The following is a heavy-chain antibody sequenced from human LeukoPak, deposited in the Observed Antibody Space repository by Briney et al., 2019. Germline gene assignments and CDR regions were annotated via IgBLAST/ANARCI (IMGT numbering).Heavy chain of an antibody. V-gene: IGHV3-11*01. CDR2: ISHRVSGV. Sequence: GGSLRLSCAASGFTFSDYYMSWIRQAPGKGLEWVSYISHRVSGVQYADSVKGRFTISRDNARNSLHLQMNGLRSEDTAVYYCATTNRAYSSSWSVLYYYYMDVWGKGTTVTVSS. CDR1: GFTFSDYY. D-gene: IGHD6-13*01. J-gene: IGHJ6*03. CDR3: ATTNRAYSSSWSVLYYYYMDV.